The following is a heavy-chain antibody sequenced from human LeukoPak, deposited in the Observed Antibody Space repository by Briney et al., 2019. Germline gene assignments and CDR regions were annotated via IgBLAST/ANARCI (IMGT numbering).Heavy chain of an antibody. D-gene: IGHD3-10*02. CDR3: ARGRRVRGAPFDY. V-gene: IGHV4-34*01. J-gene: IGHJ4*02. CDR1: GGSFSGYY. CDR2: INHSGST. Sequence: SETLSLTCAVYGGSFSGYYWSWIRQPPGKGLEWIGEINHSGSTNYNPSLKSRVTISVDTPKNQFSLKLSSVTAADTAVYYCARGRRVRGAPFDYWGQGTLVTVSS.